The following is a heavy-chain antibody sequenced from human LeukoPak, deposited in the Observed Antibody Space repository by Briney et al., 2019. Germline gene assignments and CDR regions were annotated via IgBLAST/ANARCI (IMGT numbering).Heavy chain of an antibody. D-gene: IGHD6-13*01. J-gene: IGHJ5*02. CDR2: IYYSGST. V-gene: IGHV4-31*03. Sequence: PSETLSLTCTVSGGSISSGGYYWSWIRQHPGKGLEWIGYIYYSGSTYYNPSLKSRVTISVDTSKNQFSLKLSSVTAADTAVYYGARGKVPAATTQGPGGGFDPWGQGTLVTAPS. CDR3: ARGKVPAATTQGPGGGFDP. CDR1: GGSISSGGYY.